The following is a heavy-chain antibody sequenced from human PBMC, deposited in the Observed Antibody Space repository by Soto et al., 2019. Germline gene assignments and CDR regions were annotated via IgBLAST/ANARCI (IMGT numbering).Heavy chain of an antibody. D-gene: IGHD6-19*01. Sequence: QVPLVESGGGVVQPGRSLRLSCAASGFTFSSYGMHWVRQAPGKGLEWVAVIWYDGSNKYYADSVKGRFTISRDNSKNTLYLQMNSLRAEDTAVYYCARAGLAPSVWLEDYWGQGTLVTVSS. CDR1: GFTFSSYG. CDR3: ARAGLAPSVWLEDY. V-gene: IGHV3-33*01. J-gene: IGHJ4*02. CDR2: IWYDGSNK.